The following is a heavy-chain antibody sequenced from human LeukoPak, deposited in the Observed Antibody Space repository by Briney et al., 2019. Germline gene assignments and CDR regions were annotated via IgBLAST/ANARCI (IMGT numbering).Heavy chain of an antibody. CDR2: IRYDGTDK. J-gene: IGHJ4*02. Sequence: PGGSLRLSCAASGFTFDSYGMHWVRQAPGKGLEWVAFIRYDGTDKYYTDSVKGRFTLSRDNSKNTLYLQMNSLRAEDTAVYYCASHVLKYQLLSAFDYWGQGTLVTVSS. V-gene: IGHV3-30*02. CDR1: GFTFDSYG. CDR3: ASHVLKYQLLSAFDY. D-gene: IGHD2-2*01.